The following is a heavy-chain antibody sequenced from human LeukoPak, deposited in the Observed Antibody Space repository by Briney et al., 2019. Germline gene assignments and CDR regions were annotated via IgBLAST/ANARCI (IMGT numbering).Heavy chain of an antibody. CDR2: INPNSGGT. V-gene: IGHV1-2*02. CDR1: GYTFTGYY. Sequence: ASVKVSCKASGYTFTGYYIHWVRQAPGQGLEWMGWINPNSGGTNYAQKSQGRVTMTRDTSISTAYMQLGRLRSDDTAVYYCARGNIAAAGREYYMDVWGKGTTVTISS. J-gene: IGHJ6*03. CDR3: ARGNIAAAGREYYMDV. D-gene: IGHD6-13*01.